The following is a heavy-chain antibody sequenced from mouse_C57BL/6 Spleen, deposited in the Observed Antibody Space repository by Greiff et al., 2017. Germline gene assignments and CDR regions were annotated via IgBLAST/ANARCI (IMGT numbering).Heavy chain of an antibody. CDR3: ARAMDWYFDV. V-gene: IGHV5-17*01. Sequence: EVKLVESGGGLVKPGGSLKLSCAASGFTFSDYGMHWVRQAPEKGLEWVAYISSGSSTIYYADTVKGRFTISRDNAKNTLFLQMTSLRSEDTAMYYCARAMDWYFDVWGTGTTVTVAS. CDR1: GFTFSDYG. CDR2: ISSGSSTI. J-gene: IGHJ1*03. D-gene: IGHD1-1*02.